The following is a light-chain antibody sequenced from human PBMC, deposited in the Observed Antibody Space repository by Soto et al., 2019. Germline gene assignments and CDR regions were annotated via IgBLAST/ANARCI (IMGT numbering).Light chain of an antibody. V-gene: IGLV1-40*01. J-gene: IGLJ3*02. CDR3: QSYDTSLRDWV. CDR2: VNA. Sequence: QSVLTQPPSMSGAPGQRVTISCTGSSSNIGAGYDVHWYQQLPGKAPKLLIYVNANRPSGVPDRFSGSKSDTSASLAIVGLQADDEADYYCQSYDTSLRDWVFGGGTKLPVL. CDR1: SSNIGAGYD.